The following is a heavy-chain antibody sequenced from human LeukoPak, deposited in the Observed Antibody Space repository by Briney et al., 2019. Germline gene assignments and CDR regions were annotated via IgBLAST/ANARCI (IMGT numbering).Heavy chain of an antibody. J-gene: IGHJ6*03. CDR1: GGTFSSYA. Sequence: GASVKVSCKASGGTFSSYAISWVRQAPGQGLEWMGGIIPIFGTANYAQKFQGRVTITADESTSTAYMELSSLRSEDTAVYYCASVIAAAGTEPDYYYIDVWGKGTTVTVSS. CDR2: IIPIFGTA. D-gene: IGHD6-13*01. CDR3: ASVIAAAGTEPDYYYIDV. V-gene: IGHV1-69*13.